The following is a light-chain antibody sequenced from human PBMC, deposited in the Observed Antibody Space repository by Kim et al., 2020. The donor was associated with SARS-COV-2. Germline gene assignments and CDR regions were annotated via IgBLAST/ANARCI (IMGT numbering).Light chain of an antibody. CDR2: NVS. CDR3: SSYGGNGNGI. J-gene: IGLJ1*01. Sequence: QSALTQPPSASGSPGQSITISCTGTSSDVGAYDYVTWYQQQPGGVPRLLIHNVSRRPTAVPSRFSGSKAGNTASLTVSGLQPEDEADYYCSSYGGNGNGIFGTGTRVTVL. V-gene: IGLV2-8*01. CDR1: SSDVGAYDY.